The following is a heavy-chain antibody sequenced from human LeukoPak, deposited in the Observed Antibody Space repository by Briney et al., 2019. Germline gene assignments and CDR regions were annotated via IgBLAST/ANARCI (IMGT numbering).Heavy chain of an antibody. D-gene: IGHD1-1*01. CDR3: ARPQRKGGRDNFDY. V-gene: IGHV4-34*01. Sequence: SETLSLTCAVYGGSFSGYYWSWIRQPPGKGLEWIGEIYHSGDTNYNPSLESRVAISGDTSKKQFSLKLSSVTAADTAVYYCARPQRKGGRDNFDYWGQGTLVTVSS. CDR2: IYHSGDT. J-gene: IGHJ4*02. CDR1: GGSFSGYY.